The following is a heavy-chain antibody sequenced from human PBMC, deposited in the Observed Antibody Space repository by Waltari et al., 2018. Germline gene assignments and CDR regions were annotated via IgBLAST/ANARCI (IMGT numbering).Heavy chain of an antibody. CDR3: AGGAIDYGDYKGWYFDL. CDR2: ST. J-gene: IGHJ2*01. Sequence: STYYNPSLKSRVTISVDTSKNQFSLKLSSVTAADTAVYYCAGGAIDYGDYKGWYFDLWGRGTLVTVSS. D-gene: IGHD4-17*01. V-gene: IGHV4-30-2*04.